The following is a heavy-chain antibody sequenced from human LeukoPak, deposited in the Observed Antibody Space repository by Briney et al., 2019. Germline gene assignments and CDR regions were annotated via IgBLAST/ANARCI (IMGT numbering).Heavy chain of an antibody. CDR3: ARLPRSVFDI. J-gene: IGHJ3*02. D-gene: IGHD1-26*01. V-gene: IGHV4-59*08. CDR1: GGSISSYY. Sequence: PSETLSLTCTVSGGSISSYYWNWIRQPPGKGLEWIGYIYYTGNTNYNPSLKSRVTISLDTSKNQFSLKLSSVTAADTAVYYCARLPRSVFDIWGQGTMVTVSS. CDR2: IYYTGNT.